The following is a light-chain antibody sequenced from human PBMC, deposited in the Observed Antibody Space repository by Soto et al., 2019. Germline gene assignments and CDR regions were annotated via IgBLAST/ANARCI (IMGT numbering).Light chain of an antibody. CDR3: QQYGISPIT. Sequence: EIVLTQSPGTLSLSPGERATLSCRASQSLSSSYLGWYQQKPGQAPRPLIYGASSRAAGIPDRFSGSGSGTDFTLTISRLEPEDFAVYYCQQYGISPITFGQGTRLEIK. CDR1: QSLSSSY. J-gene: IGKJ5*01. V-gene: IGKV3-20*01. CDR2: GAS.